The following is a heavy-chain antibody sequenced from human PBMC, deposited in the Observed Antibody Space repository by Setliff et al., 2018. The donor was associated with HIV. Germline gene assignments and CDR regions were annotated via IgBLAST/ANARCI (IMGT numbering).Heavy chain of an antibody. Sequence: LRLSCAASGFTFGSYAMHWVRQAPGKGLEWVAVISYDGSNKYYADSVRGRFTISRDNSKNTESLQLNSLSAEDTAVYYCARDDGGYTFGVFFDSWGQGTPVTVSS. CDR3: ARDDGGYTFGVFFDS. CDR1: GFTFGSYA. J-gene: IGHJ4*02. D-gene: IGHD5-18*01. V-gene: IGHV3-30*07. CDR2: ISYDGSNK.